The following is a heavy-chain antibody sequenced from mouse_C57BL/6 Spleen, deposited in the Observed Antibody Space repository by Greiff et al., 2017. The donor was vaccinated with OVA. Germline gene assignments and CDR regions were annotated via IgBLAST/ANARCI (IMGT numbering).Heavy chain of an antibody. J-gene: IGHJ4*01. CDR1: GYTFTDYY. D-gene: IGHD2-3*01. CDR3: ARGYDGYYDYAMDY. CDR2: IYPGSGNT. V-gene: IGHV1-76*01. Sequence: QVQLQQSGAELVRPGASVKLSCKASGYTFTDYYINWVKQRPGQGLEWIARIYPGSGNTYYNEKFKGKATLTAEKSSSTAYMQLSSLTSEDSAVYFCARGYDGYYDYAMDYWGQGTSVTVSS.